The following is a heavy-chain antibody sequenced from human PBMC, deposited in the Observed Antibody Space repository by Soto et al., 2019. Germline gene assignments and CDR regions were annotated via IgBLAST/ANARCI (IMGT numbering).Heavy chain of an antibody. CDR1: GFTFSSYA. J-gene: IGHJ4*02. CDR2: ISYDGSNK. V-gene: IGHV3-30-3*01. D-gene: IGHD3-10*01. Sequence: QVQLVESGGGVVQPGRSLRLSCAASGFTFSSYAMHWVRQAPGKGLEWVAVISYDGSNKYYADSVKGRFTISRYNSKNTLYLQMNSLRAEDTSVYYCARTTNNYGREGILDYWGQGPLVNVSS. CDR3: ARTTNNYGREGILDY.